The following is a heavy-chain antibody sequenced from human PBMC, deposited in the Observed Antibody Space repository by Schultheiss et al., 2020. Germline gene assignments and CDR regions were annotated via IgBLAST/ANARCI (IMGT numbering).Heavy chain of an antibody. Sequence: SATLSLTCTVSGGSISSGGYYWSWIRQHPGKGLEWIGYIYYSGSTYYNPSLKSRVTISVDTSKNQFSLKLSSVTAADTAVYYCARVSGWYFDLWGRGTLVTVAS. CDR3: ARVSGWYFDL. CDR1: GGSISSGGYY. V-gene: IGHV4-31*03. J-gene: IGHJ2*01. CDR2: IYYSGST.